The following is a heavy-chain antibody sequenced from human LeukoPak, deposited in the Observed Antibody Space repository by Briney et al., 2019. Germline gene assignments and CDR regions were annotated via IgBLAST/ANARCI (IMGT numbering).Heavy chain of an antibody. J-gene: IGHJ4*02. V-gene: IGHV4-4*02. CDR1: GGSISNNNW. D-gene: IGHD2-21*02. CDR2: IYHGGST. Sequence: SGTLSLTCAVSGGSISNNNWWSWVRQPPGMGLEWIGEIYHGGSTNYNPSLKSRVTMSVDRSKNQFSLKLSSVTAADTAVYYCARQAGYCGGGCYYDHWGQGTLVTVSS. CDR3: ARQAGYCGGGCYYDH.